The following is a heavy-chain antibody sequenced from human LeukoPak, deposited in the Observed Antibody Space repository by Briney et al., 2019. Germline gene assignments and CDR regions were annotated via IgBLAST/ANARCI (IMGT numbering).Heavy chain of an antibody. CDR3: AIATWYGGNPSGAFDI. V-gene: IGHV1-46*01. CDR2: INPSGGST. J-gene: IGHJ3*02. CDR1: GYTFTNYH. D-gene: IGHD4/OR15-4a*01. Sequence: ASVKVSCKASGYTFTNYHLHWVRQAPGQGLEWVGIINPSGGSTSYAQKFQDRVTMTRDTSTSTVYMELNSLRSEDTAVHYCAIATWYGGNPSGAFDIWGQGTMVTVSS.